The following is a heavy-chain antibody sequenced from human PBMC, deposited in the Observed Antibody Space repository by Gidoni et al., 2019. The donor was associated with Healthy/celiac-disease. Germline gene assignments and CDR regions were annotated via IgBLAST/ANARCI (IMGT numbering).Heavy chain of an antibody. CDR2: VYYRGST. Sequence: QVQLQESGPGLVKPSETLSLTCTVSGCSISSYYWSWIRQPPGKGLEWIGYVYYRGSTNYNPSLKSRVTISVDTSKNQFSLKLSSVTAADTAVYYCARRREYSSSIFDYWGQGTLVTVSS. CDR1: GCSISSYY. J-gene: IGHJ4*02. D-gene: IGHD6-6*01. V-gene: IGHV4-59*08. CDR3: ARRREYSSSIFDY.